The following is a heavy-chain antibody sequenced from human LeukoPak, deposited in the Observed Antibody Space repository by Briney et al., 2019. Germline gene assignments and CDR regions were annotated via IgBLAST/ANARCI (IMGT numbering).Heavy chain of an antibody. CDR3: TTPEPLAYCGGDCYYPFDY. V-gene: IGHV3-15*01. CDR2: IKSKTDGGTT. Sequence: GGSLRLSCAASGFTFSGYGLNWVRQAPGKGLEWVGRIKSKTDGGTTDYAAPVKGRFTISRDDSKNTLYLQMNSLKTEDTAVYYCTTPEPLAYCGGDCYYPFDYWGQGTLVTVSS. CDR1: GFTFSGYG. J-gene: IGHJ4*02. D-gene: IGHD2-21*02.